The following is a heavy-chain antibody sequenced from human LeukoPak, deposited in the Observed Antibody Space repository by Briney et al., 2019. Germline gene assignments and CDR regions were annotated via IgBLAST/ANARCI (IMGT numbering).Heavy chain of an antibody. D-gene: IGHD3-22*01. J-gene: IGHJ4*02. CDR1: GGSISSYY. CDR2: IYTSGST. CDR3: ARVALEGVSAYYFDY. Sequence: PSDTLSLTCTVSGGSISSYYWSWIRQPAGKGLEWIGRIYTSGSTNYNPSLKSRVTMSVDTSKNQFSLKLSSVTAADTAVYYCARVALEGVSAYYFDYWGQGTLVTVSS. V-gene: IGHV4-4*07.